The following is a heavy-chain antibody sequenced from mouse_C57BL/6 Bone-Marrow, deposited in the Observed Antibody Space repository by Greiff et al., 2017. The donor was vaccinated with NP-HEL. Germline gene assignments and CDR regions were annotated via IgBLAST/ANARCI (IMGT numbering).Heavy chain of an antibody. CDR1: GFTFSDYG. D-gene: IGHD4-1*01. J-gene: IGHJ3*01. CDR2: ISSGSSTI. V-gene: IGHV5-17*01. Sequence: EVKVVESGGGLVKPGGSLKLSCAASGFTFSDYGMHWVRQAPEKGLEWVAYISSGSSTIYYADTVKGRFTISRDNAKNTLFLQMTSLRSEDTAMYYCAELGLFAYWGQGTLVTVSA. CDR3: AELGLFAY.